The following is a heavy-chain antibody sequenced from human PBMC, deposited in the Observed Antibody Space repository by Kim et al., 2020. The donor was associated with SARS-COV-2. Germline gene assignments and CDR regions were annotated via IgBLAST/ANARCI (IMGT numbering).Heavy chain of an antibody. CDR2: IDWDDDK. J-gene: IGHJ3*02. Sequence: SGPTLVKPTQTLTLTCTFSGFSLSTSGMCVSWIRQPPGKALEWLARIDWDDDKYYSTSLKTRLTISKDTPKNQVVLTMTNMDPVDTATYYCARTLTTVTTQRDFHIWVQGTMVTVSS. V-gene: IGHV2-70*11. CDR3: ARTLTTVTTQRDFHI. D-gene: IGHD4-17*01. CDR1: GFSLSTSGMC.